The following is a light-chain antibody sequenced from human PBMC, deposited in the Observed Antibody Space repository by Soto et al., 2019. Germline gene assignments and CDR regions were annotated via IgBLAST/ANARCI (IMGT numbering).Light chain of an antibody. CDR3: ASWDDSLNGYV. V-gene: IGLV1-44*01. Sequence: QSVLTQPPSASGTPGQRVTISCSGSSSNIGRNSVSWYQQLPGTAPKLLVYDTNQRPSGFPDRFSGSKSGTSASLAISGLRSGDEADYYCASWDDSLNGYVFGTGTKLTVL. CDR2: DTN. J-gene: IGLJ1*01. CDR1: SSNIGRNS.